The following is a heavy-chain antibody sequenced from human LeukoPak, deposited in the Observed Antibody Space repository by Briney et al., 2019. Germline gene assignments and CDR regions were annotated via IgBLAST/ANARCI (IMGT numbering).Heavy chain of an antibody. CDR3: ARGSGGDNPDAFDI. V-gene: IGHV4-34*01. CDR2: INHSGST. Sequence: PSETLSLTCAVYGGSLRDYFWSWIRQPPGKGLECIGEINHSGSTNYNPSLKSRVTMSLDTSKNQFYLKLRSVTAADTAVYYCARGSGGDNPDAFDIWGQGTMVTVSS. J-gene: IGHJ3*02. D-gene: IGHD2-21*02. CDR1: GGSLRDYF.